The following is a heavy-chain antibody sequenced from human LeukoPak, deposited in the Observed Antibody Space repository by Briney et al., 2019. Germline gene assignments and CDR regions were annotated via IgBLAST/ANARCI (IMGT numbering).Heavy chain of an antibody. V-gene: IGHV3-48*02. Sequence: PGGSLRLSCAASGFTFSNYNMNWVRQAPGKGLEWVSYITGTTGIYYADSVKGRFTISRDNAKNSLYLQMNSLRDEDTAVYYCARYYTKGSFDYWGQGTLVTVSS. J-gene: IGHJ4*02. D-gene: IGHD4-11*01. CDR2: ITGTTGI. CDR1: GFTFSNYN. CDR3: ARYYTKGSFDY.